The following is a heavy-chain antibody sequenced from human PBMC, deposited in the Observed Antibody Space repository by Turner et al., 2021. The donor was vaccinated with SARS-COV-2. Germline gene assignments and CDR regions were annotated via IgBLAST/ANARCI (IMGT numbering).Heavy chain of an antibody. CDR1: GFTVSRYA. J-gene: IGHJ4*02. V-gene: IGHV3-23*01. Sequence: EVQLLAAGGVLVPSEGSLRPFSAAAGFTVSRYAMSWVRQAPGKGLEWVSAISGIGGITYNADSVKDRFTISRDNSKITMYMKMNSRRAEDTAVYYCAKGPDMVATMWGTLFSGTFDYWGQGTLVTVSS. CDR2: ISGIGGIT. D-gene: IGHD5-12*01. CDR3: AKGPDMVATMWGTLFSGTFDY.